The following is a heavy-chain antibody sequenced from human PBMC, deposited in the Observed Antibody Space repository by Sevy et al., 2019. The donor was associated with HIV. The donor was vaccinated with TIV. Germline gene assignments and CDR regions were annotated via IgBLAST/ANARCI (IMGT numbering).Heavy chain of an antibody. Sequence: ASVKVSCKASGYTFASYGITWVRQAPGQGLEWMGWISNFNSNRKSAQKFQDRLTLTTDTSTSTAFMELTSLRTDDTAVYYCARGISVVATRGAWFDPWGQGTPVTVSS. D-gene: IGHD5-12*01. CDR2: ISNFNSNR. CDR1: GYTFASYG. J-gene: IGHJ5*02. CDR3: ARGISVVATRGAWFDP. V-gene: IGHV1-18*01.